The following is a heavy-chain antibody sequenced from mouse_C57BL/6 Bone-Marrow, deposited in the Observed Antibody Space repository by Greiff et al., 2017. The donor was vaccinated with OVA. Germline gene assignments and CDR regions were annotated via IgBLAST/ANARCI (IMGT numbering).Heavy chain of an antibody. CDR2: IYPGSGNT. D-gene: IGHD2-4*01. V-gene: IGHV1-66*01. CDR1: GYSFTSYY. CDR3: AGIYYDYDGAY. J-gene: IGHJ3*01. Sequence: VKLVESGPELVKPGASVKISCKATGYSFTSYYIHWVKQRPGQGLEWIGWIYPGSGNTKYNEKFKGKATLTADTSSSTAYMQLSSLTSEDSAVYYCAGIYYDYDGAYWGQGTLVTVSA.